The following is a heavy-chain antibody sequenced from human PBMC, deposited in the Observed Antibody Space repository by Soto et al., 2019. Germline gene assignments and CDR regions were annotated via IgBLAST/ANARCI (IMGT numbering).Heavy chain of an antibody. Sequence: ASVKVSCKASGYTFTSYGISWARQAPGQGLEWMGWISAYNGNTNYAQKLQGRVTMTTDTSTSTAYMELRSLRSDDTAVYYCARVPTYYYDSSGYYYPDYFDYWGQGTLVTVSS. J-gene: IGHJ4*02. CDR2: ISAYNGNT. D-gene: IGHD3-22*01. CDR3: ARVPTYYYDSSGYYYPDYFDY. CDR1: GYTFTSYG. V-gene: IGHV1-18*01.